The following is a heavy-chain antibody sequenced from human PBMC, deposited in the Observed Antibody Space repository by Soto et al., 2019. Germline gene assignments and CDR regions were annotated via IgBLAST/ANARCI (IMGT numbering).Heavy chain of an antibody. CDR3: TREGSAPYYYYAMDA. V-gene: IGHV1-18*01. CDR2: INTHNGNT. Sequence: QVQLEQSAPEVKKPGASVKVSCKASGYTFTPYGISWVRQAPGEGLEWLGWINTHNGNTNYAQNLQGRVFMTADTAKNTAYMELRSLRSDDTAIYYCTREGSAPYYYYAMDAWGQGTTVTVSS. J-gene: IGHJ6*02. D-gene: IGHD3-10*01. CDR1: GYTFTPYG.